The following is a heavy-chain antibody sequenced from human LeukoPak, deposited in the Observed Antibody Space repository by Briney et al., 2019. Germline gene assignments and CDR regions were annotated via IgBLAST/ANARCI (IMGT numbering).Heavy chain of an antibody. D-gene: IGHD2-2*01. Sequence: PGGSLRLSCTASGFTFGDYAMSWFRQAPGKGLEWVGFIRSKAYGGTTEYAASVKGRFTISRDDSKSIAYLQMNSLKTEDTAVYYCTRVRPVSLYQLLRGIFDYWGQGTLVTVSS. CDR3: TRVRPVSLYQLLRGIFDY. CDR1: GFTFGDYA. V-gene: IGHV3-49*03. CDR2: IRSKAYGGTT. J-gene: IGHJ4*02.